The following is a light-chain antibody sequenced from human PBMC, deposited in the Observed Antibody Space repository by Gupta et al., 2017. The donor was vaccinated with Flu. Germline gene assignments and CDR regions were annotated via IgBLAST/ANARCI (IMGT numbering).Light chain of an antibody. V-gene: IGLV1-44*01. J-gene: IGLJ3*02. CDR3: AAWDAILNGRV. CDR1: SADIGSNT. Sequence: QPVLTQPPSASSPPRQRVTIPCSGISADIGSNTVTWYQQLPGTSPKLLISSNNQRPSGVPARFSGSKSGTSASLSISGLQAEDEADYYCAAWDAILNGRVFGGGTKLTVL. CDR2: SNN.